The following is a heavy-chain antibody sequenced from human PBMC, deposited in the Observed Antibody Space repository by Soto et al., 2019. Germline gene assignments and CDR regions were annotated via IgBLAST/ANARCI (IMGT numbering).Heavy chain of an antibody. V-gene: IGHV1-69*13. CDR1: GGTFSSYA. J-gene: IGHJ3*02. CDR2: IIPIFGTA. CDR3: ARLGQEWELLPRHRDDAFDI. D-gene: IGHD1-26*01. Sequence: SVKVSWKASGGTFSSYAISWVRQAPGQGLEWMGGIIPIFGTANYAQKFQGRVTITADESTSTAYMELSSLRSEDTAVYYCARLGQEWELLPRHRDDAFDIWG.